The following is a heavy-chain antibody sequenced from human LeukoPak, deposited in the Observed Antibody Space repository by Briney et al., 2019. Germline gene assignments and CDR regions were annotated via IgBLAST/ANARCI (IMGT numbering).Heavy chain of an antibody. J-gene: IGHJ5*02. CDR2: INHSGST. CDR3: ARGRGRSWFDP. CDR1: GGSISSDSYY. Sequence: SQTLSLTCTVSGGSISSDSYYWSWIRQPPGKGLEWIGEINHSGSTNYNPSLKSRVTISVDTSKNQFSLKLSSVTAADTAVYYCARGRGRSWFDPWGQGTLVTVSS. V-gene: IGHV4-39*07. D-gene: IGHD1-14*01.